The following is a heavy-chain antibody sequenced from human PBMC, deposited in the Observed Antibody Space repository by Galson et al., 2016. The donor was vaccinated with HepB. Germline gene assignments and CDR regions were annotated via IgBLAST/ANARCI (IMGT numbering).Heavy chain of an antibody. D-gene: IGHD1-1*01. V-gene: IGHV3-23*01. Sequence: SLRLSCAASGFIFSSYAMSWVRQAPGMGLEWISAINAGDTGNTFYVDSVKGRFTISRDNSKNTLYLQMNGLRPEDTAVYYCAKRTTGTIWSVDIWGQGTTVTVSS. CDR2: INAGDTGNT. CDR1: GFIFSSYA. J-gene: IGHJ6*02. CDR3: AKRTTGTIWSVDI.